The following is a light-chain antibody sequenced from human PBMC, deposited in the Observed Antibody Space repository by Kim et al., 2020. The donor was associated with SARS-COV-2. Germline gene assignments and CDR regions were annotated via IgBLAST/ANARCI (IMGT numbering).Light chain of an antibody. Sequence: ASVGDRVTLTCRASQSISSYLNWYQQKPGQAPKLLIYAASNLQSGVPSRFSGSGSGTDFTLTISSLQPEDFATYYCQQSYSTPWTFGQGTKVDIK. V-gene: IGKV1-39*01. CDR2: AAS. CDR1: QSISSY. CDR3: QQSYSTPWT. J-gene: IGKJ1*01.